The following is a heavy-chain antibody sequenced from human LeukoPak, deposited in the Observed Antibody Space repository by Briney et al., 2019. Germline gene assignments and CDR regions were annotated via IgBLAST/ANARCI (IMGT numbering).Heavy chain of an antibody. CDR1: GGSFSGYY. CDR3: ARGPGTWYYY. CDR2: INHSGST. V-gene: IGHV4-34*01. D-gene: IGHD6-13*01. Sequence: SETLSHTCAVYGGSFSGYYWSWIRQPPGKGLEWIGEINHSGSTNYNPSLKSRVTISMDTSKNQFSLKLSSVTAADTALYYCARGPGTWYYYWGQGTLVTVSS. J-gene: IGHJ4*02.